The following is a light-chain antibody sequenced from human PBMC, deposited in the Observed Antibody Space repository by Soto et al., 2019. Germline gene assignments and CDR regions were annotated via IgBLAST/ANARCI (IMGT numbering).Light chain of an antibody. V-gene: IGKV3-11*01. CDR2: DAS. Sequence: EIVLTQSPATLSLSPGERATLCCRASQSVSSYLAWYQQKPGQAPRLLIYDASNRATGIPSRFSGSGSGTDFTLTISSLETEDFAVYYCQQRTNWPPFTFGPGTKVDIQ. J-gene: IGKJ3*01. CDR1: QSVSSY. CDR3: QQRTNWPPFT.